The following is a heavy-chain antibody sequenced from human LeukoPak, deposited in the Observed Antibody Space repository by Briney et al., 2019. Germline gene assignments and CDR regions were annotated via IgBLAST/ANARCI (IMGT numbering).Heavy chain of an antibody. CDR3: ARARYCSGGTCYPDY. V-gene: IGHV5-51*01. Sequence: GESLKISCKGSGYILTTYWIGWVRQMPGRGLEWMGIIYPGDSDTRYSPSFQGQVTISADKSISTAYLQWSSLKASDTAMYYCARARYCSGGTCYPDYWGQGTLVTVSS. J-gene: IGHJ4*02. CDR1: GYILTTYW. D-gene: IGHD2-15*01. CDR2: IYPGDSDT.